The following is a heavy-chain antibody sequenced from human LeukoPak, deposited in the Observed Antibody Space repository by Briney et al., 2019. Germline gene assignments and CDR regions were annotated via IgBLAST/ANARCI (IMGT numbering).Heavy chain of an antibody. Sequence: PGRSLRLSCAASGFTFSSYEMNWVRQAPGKGLEWVSVIYSGGSTYYADSVRGRLTISRDNSDNTLYMQMNSLRAEDTAVYYCARDRGDDAFDIWGQGTMVTVSS. D-gene: IGHD7-27*01. CDR2: IYSGGST. J-gene: IGHJ3*02. V-gene: IGHV3-66*01. CDR1: GFTFSSYE. CDR3: ARDRGDDAFDI.